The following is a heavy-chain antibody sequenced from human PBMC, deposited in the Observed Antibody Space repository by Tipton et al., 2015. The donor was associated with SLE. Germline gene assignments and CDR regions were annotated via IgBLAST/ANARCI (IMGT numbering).Heavy chain of an antibody. CDR3: ATNRDGDYFDY. CDR2: ISSGSTK. CDR1: GFTFSDYY. Sequence: GSLRLSCAASGFTFSDYYMIWTRQAPGKGLEWVSYISSGSTKHYADSVKGRFTISRDNAKNSLYLQMNSLRAEDTAVYYCATNRDGDYFDYWGQGTLVTVSS. D-gene: IGHD5-24*01. J-gene: IGHJ4*02. V-gene: IGHV3-11*04.